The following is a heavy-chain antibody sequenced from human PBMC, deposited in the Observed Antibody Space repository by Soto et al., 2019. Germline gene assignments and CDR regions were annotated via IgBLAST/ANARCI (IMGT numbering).Heavy chain of an antibody. CDR1: GYTFTSYG. Sequence: ASVKVSCKASGYTFTSYGISWVRQAPGQGLEWMGWISAYYNPSLQTRVTISLDKSRSQFSLKLNSVTAADSAVYFCARLEGLATISYYFDFWGPGALVTVSS. D-gene: IGHD3-9*01. CDR2: ISAYY. CDR3: ARLEGLATISYYFDF. V-gene: IGHV1-18*01. J-gene: IGHJ4*02.